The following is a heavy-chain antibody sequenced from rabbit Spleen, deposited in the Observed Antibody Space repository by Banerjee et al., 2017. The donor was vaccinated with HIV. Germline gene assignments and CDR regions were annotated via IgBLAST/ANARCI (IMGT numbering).Heavy chain of an antibody. Sequence: QSLEESGGDLVKPGASLTLTCTASGFSFSSSYDMCWVRQAPGKGLEWIACIDNGSSGSTWYATWAKGRFTISKTSSTTVTLQMTSLTAADTATYFCARDTSSSFSTYGMDLWGQGTLVTV. CDR3: ARDTSSSFSTYGMDL. CDR2: IDNGSSGST. J-gene: IGHJ6*01. CDR1: GFSFSSSYD. D-gene: IGHD1-1*01. V-gene: IGHV1S40*01.